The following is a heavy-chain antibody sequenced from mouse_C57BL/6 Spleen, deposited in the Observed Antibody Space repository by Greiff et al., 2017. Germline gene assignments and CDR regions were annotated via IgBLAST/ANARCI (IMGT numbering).Heavy chain of an antibody. CDR2: IYPRDGST. V-gene: IGHV1-85*01. CDR1: GYTFTSYA. Sequence: VQLQQSGPELVKPGASVKLSCKASGYTFTSYAINWVQQRPGQGLEWIGWIYPRDGSTKYREKFKGKATLTVDTSSSTAYLGLHSLTSEDSAVYFWARRGLMDYWGQGTSVTVSS. J-gene: IGHJ4*01. CDR3: ARRGLMDY.